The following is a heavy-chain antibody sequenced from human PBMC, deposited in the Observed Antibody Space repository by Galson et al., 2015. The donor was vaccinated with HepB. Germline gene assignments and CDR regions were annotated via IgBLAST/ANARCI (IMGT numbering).Heavy chain of an antibody. Sequence: SLRLSCAASGFTFSSYSMNWVRQAPGKGLEWVSSITMTSIYIYYADSVKGRFTISRDNAKNSLYLQMNSLRAEDTAVYYCARGRESGNYFDYWGQGTLVAVSS. CDR1: GFTFSSYS. CDR2: ITMTSIYI. V-gene: IGHV3-21*01. CDR3: ARGRESGNYFDY. D-gene: IGHD1-14*01. J-gene: IGHJ4*02.